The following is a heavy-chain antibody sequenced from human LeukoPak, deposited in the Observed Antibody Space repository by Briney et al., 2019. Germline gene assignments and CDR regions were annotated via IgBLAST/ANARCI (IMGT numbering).Heavy chain of an antibody. CDR3: ARTDYGDYFDY. CDR2: ISYDGSNK. Sequence: GGSLRLSCAASGFTFSSYAMHWVRQAPGKGLEWVAVISYDGSNKYYADSVKGRFTISGDNSKNTLYLQMNSLRAEDTAVYYCARTDYGDYFDYWGQGTLVTVSS. J-gene: IGHJ4*02. CDR1: GFTFSSYA. V-gene: IGHV3-30-3*01. D-gene: IGHD4-17*01.